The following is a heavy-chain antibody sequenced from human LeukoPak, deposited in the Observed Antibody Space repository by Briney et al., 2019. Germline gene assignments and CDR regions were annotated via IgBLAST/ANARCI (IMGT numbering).Heavy chain of an antibody. CDR1: GFTVSTNY. CDR3: ARGSCSGGGCYAEAYYFDY. Sequence: GGSLRLSCIASGFTVSTNYMSWVRQAPGKGLEWVSVTYSDGRTYYTDSVKGRFTISRDNSKNTLYLQMSSLRAEDTAVYYCARGSCSGGGCYAEAYYFDYWGQGTLVTVSS. CDR2: TYSDGRT. J-gene: IGHJ4*02. V-gene: IGHV3-53*01. D-gene: IGHD2-15*01.